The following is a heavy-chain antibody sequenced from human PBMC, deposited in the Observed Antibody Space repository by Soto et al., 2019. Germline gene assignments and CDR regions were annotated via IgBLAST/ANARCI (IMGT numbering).Heavy chain of an antibody. Sequence: QVQLVQSGAEVKKPGSSVKVSCKASGGTFSSYAISWVRQAPGQGLEWMGGIIPIFGTANYAQKFQGRVRITADESTSSAYMELSRLRSEDTAEYYCARDVGYCSGGSCYDYWGQGTLVTVSS. CDR1: GGTFSSYA. CDR2: IIPIFGTA. CDR3: ARDVGYCSGGSCYDY. D-gene: IGHD2-15*01. V-gene: IGHV1-69*01. J-gene: IGHJ4*02.